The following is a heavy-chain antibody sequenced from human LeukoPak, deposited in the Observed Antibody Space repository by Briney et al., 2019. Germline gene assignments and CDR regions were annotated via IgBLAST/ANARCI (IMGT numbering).Heavy chain of an antibody. J-gene: IGHJ2*01. V-gene: IGHV1-2*02. Sequence: GASVKVSCKASGYTFTAYYIHWVRQAPGQGLEWMGWISPNGGGTDYAQKFQGRVTMTRDTSISTAYVELSSLTSDDTAVYYCAIQPWGSGNNWYFDLWGRGTLVTVSS. CDR3: AIQPWGSGNNWYFDL. D-gene: IGHD7-27*01. CDR1: GYTFTAYY. CDR2: ISPNGGGT.